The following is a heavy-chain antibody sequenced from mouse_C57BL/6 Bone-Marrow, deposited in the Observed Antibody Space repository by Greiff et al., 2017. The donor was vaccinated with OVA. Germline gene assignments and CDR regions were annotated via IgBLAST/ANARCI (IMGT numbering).Heavy chain of an antibody. Sequence: EVQRVESVAGLVRPGASVTLSCTASGFTIKNTYMPWVKRRPERGLEWIGRIVPANGNTKYAPKFQGNATITADTSANTAYLQLSSLTSEDTAIYYCARGGWYRRLWGQGTSVTVSS. D-gene: IGHD1-2*01. CDR3: ARGGWYRRL. J-gene: IGHJ4*01. CDR2: IVPANGNT. CDR1: GFTIKNTY. V-gene: IGHV14-3*01.